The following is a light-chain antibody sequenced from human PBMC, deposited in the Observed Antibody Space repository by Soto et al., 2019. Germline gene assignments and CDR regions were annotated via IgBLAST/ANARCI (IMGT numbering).Light chain of an antibody. J-gene: IGLJ3*02. CDR2: SNN. CDR3: AAWDDSLNGRM. CDR1: KSNVGSNA. V-gene: IGLV1-44*01. Sequence: QPVLTQPPSASGTPGQRVTISCSGSKSNVGSNAVTWYHQFPGTAPKLLIYSNNERPSGVPDRFSGSKSGTSASLAIIGLQSEDEGDYYCAAWDDSLNGRMFGGGTKVTVL.